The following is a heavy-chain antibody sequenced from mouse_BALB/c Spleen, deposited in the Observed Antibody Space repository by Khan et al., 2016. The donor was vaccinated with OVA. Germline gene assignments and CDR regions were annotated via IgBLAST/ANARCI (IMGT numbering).Heavy chain of an antibody. D-gene: IGHD4-1*01. CDR1: GYTFTNYV. V-gene: IGHV1S136*01. J-gene: IGHJ3*01. CDR3: AREASSWDFSFPY. CDR2: INPDNAGT. Sequence: VQLQQSGPELVEPGASVKMSCKASGYTFTNYVIHWVKQRPGQGLEWIGYINPDNAGTRYNEKFKGKATLTSVISSTSAYMELRSLTSEDSSVYYCAREASSWDFSFPYWGQGTLVTVSA.